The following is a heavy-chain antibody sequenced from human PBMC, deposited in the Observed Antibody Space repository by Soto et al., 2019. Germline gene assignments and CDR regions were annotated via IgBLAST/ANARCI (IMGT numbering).Heavy chain of an antibody. CDR2: IIPIFGTA. V-gene: IGHV1-69*13. Sequence: ASVKVSCKASGGTFSSYAISWVRQAPGQGLEWMGGIIPIFGTANYAQKFQGRVTITADESTSTAYMELSSLRSEDTAVYYCARGDSSGWYEAPYYYYGMDVWGQGTTVTVSS. D-gene: IGHD6-13*01. CDR1: GGTFSSYA. J-gene: IGHJ6*02. CDR3: ARGDSSGWYEAPYYYYGMDV.